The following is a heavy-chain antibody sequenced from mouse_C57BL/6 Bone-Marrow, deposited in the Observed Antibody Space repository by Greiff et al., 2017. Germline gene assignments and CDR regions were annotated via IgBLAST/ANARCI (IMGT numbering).Heavy chain of an antibody. CDR3: TREGLWSYYFDY. CDR1: GFNIKDDY. CDR2: IDPENGDT. Sequence: VQLQQSGAELVRPGASVKLSCTASGFNIKDDYMHWVKQRPEQGLEWIGWIDPENGDTEYASKFQGKATITADTSSNKAYLQLSSLTSEDTAVYYCTREGLWSYYFDYWGQGTTLTVSS. J-gene: IGHJ2*01. V-gene: IGHV14-4*01. D-gene: IGHD1-1*02.